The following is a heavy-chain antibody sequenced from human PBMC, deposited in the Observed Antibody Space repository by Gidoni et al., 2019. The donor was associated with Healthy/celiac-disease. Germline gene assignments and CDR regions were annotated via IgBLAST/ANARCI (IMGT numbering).Heavy chain of an antibody. Sequence: QLQLQESGPGLVKPSATTSLTCTVSGGSISSSSYYWGWIRQPPGKGLEWIGSIYYSGSTYYNPSLKSRVTISVDTSKNQFSLKLSSVTAADTAVYYCARHWRGMWEQWLVDYGMDVWGQGTTVTVSS. CDR2: IYYSGST. CDR3: ARHWRGMWEQWLVDYGMDV. CDR1: GGSISSSSYY. J-gene: IGHJ6*02. D-gene: IGHD6-19*01. V-gene: IGHV4-39*01.